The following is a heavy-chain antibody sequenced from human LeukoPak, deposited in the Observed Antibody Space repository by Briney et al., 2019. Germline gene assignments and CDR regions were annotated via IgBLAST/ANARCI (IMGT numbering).Heavy chain of an antibody. CDR1: GGSVSSGGDY. CDR2: ISSSGT. D-gene: IGHD2-15*01. Sequence: SETLFLTCTVSGGSVSSGGDYWSWIRQPPGKGLEWIGYISSSGTNYNPSLKSRVTISVDTSKNQFSLKLRSATTADTALYYCAREGECSGGSCYSYGWFDPWGQGTLVTVSS. CDR3: AREGECSGGSCYSYGWFDP. J-gene: IGHJ5*02. V-gene: IGHV4-61*08.